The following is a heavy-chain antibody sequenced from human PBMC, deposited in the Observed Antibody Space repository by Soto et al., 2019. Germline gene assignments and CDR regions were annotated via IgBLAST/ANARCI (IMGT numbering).Heavy chain of an antibody. J-gene: IGHJ3*02. D-gene: IGHD3-22*01. Sequence: GGSLRLSCAASGFTFSSYSMNWVRQAPGKWLEWVSSISSSSSYIYYADSVKGRFTISRDNAKNSLYLQMNSLRAEDTAVYYCASSAYVPYYYDSSGYSNAFDIWGHGXMVTV. CDR1: GFTFSSYS. CDR3: ASSAYVPYYYDSSGYSNAFDI. V-gene: IGHV3-21*01. CDR2: ISSSSSYI.